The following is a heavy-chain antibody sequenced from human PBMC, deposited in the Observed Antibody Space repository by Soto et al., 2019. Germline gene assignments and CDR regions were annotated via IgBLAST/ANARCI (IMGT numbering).Heavy chain of an antibody. V-gene: IGHV1-69*01. J-gene: IGHJ3*02. CDR1: GGTFSSYA. Sequence: QVQRVQSGAEVKKPGSSVKVSCKASGGTFSSYAISWVRQAPGQGLEWMGGIIPIFGTANYAQKFQGRVTITADESTSTAYMELSSLRSEDTAVYYCARGTHKDIVVVPAASLLHAFDIWGQGTMVTVSS. CDR3: ARGTHKDIVVVPAASLLHAFDI. D-gene: IGHD2-2*01. CDR2: IIPIFGTA.